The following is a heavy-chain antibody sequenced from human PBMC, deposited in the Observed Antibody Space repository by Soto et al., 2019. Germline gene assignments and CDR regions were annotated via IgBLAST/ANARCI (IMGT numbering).Heavy chain of an antibody. D-gene: IGHD3-22*01. Sequence: GGSLRLSCAASGFTFSSYAMSWVRQAPGKGLEWVSAISGSGGSTYYADSVKGRFTISRDNSKNKLYLQMNSLRAEDTAVYYCSKWATYYYDSSGYSFLYWGQGT. J-gene: IGHJ4*02. CDR2: ISGSGGST. V-gene: IGHV3-23*01. CDR3: SKWATYYYDSSGYSFLY. CDR1: GFTFSSYA.